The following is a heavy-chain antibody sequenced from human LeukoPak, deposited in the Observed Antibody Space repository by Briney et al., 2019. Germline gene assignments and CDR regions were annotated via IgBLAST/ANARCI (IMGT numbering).Heavy chain of an antibody. J-gene: IGHJ4*02. Sequence: GGSLRLSCTASGFTFGDYAMSWVRQAPGKGLEWVSIINNSGVHTSCADSVKGRFTISRDNSKNTLYLQMNSLRAEDTAVYYCAKAAYNYGPFDYWGQGTLVLVSS. CDR3: AKAAYNYGPFDY. CDR1: GFTFGDYA. CDR2: INNSGVHT. V-gene: IGHV3-23*01. D-gene: IGHD5-18*01.